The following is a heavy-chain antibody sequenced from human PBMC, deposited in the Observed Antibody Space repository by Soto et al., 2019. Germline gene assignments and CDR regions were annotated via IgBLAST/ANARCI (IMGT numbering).Heavy chain of an antibody. CDR1: GFTFSSYE. V-gene: IGHV3-48*03. CDR2: ISSSGSTI. J-gene: IGHJ6*02. D-gene: IGHD3-3*01. CDR3: ARDRYDFWSGFSHYGMDV. Sequence: EVQLVESGGGLVQPGGSLRLSCAASGFTFSSYEMNWVRQAPGKGLEWVSYISSSGSTIYYADSVKGRFTISRDNAKNSLYLQMNSLRAEDTAVYYCARDRYDFWSGFSHYGMDVWGQGTTVTVSS.